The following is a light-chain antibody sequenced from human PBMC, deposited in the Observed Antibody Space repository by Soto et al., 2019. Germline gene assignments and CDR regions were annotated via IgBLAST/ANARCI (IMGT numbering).Light chain of an antibody. Sequence: EIVLTQSPAALSVSPGERATLSCWASQSVGSTLNWYQQRPGQAPRLLIYDASNRATGIPARFSGSGSGTDFTLTISSLEPEDFAVYYCQQRSNWPPITFGQGTLLEI. CDR1: QSVGST. CDR3: QQRSNWPPIT. J-gene: IGKJ5*01. CDR2: DAS. V-gene: IGKV3-11*01.